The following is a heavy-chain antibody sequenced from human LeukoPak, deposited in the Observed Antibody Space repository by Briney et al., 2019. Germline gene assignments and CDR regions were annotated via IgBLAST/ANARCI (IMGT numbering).Heavy chain of an antibody. CDR1: GNSISSGDNY. CDR2: IYTSGST. D-gene: IGHD1-1*01. V-gene: IGHV4-61*02. CDR3: AKGLERESRLDS. Sequence: SETLSLTCTVSGNSISSGDNYWSWIRQPAGKGLEWIGRIYTSGSTNYNPSLKSRVTISGDTSKNQFSLRLSSVTAADTALYYCAKGLERESRLDSWGQGTLVTVSS. J-gene: IGHJ4*02.